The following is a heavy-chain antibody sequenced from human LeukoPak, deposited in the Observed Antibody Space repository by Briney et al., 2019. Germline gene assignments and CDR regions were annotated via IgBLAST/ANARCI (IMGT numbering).Heavy chain of an antibody. CDR2: INHSGST. D-gene: IGHD3-16*01. Sequence: KASETLSLTCAVYGGSFSGYYWSWIRQPPGEGLEWIGEINHSGSTNYNPSLKSRVTISVDTSKNQFSLKLSSVTAADTAVYYCARNGPGELRDWGQGTLVTVSS. CDR1: GGSFSGYY. CDR3: ARNGPGELRD. V-gene: IGHV4-34*01. J-gene: IGHJ4*02.